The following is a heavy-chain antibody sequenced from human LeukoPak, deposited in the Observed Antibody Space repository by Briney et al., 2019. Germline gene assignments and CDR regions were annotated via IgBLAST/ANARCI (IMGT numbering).Heavy chain of an antibody. CDR2: IWYDGSNK. CDR3: ASRHCSGGGCYFAGADPFDY. CDR1: GFTFSNYD. D-gene: IGHD2-15*01. J-gene: IGHJ4*02. V-gene: IGHV3-33*01. Sequence: GGSLRLSCAASGFTFSNYDIHWVRQAPGKGLEWLAVIWYDGSNKYYADSVKGRFTISRDTSKNTLYLQMNSLRAEDTAVYYCASRHCSGGGCYFAGADPFDYWGQGTLVTVSS.